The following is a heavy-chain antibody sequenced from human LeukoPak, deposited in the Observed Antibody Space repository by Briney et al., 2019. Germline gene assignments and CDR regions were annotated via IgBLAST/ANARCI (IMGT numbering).Heavy chain of an antibody. CDR3: ARDRVLADDPLGEYGMDV. J-gene: IGHJ6*02. CDR2: ISAYNGNT. Sequence: ASVKVSCKASGYTFTSYGISWVRQAPGQGLEWMGWISAYNGNTNYAQKLQGRVTMTTDTSTSTAYMELRSLRSDDTAVYYCARDRVLADDPLGEYGMDVWGQGTTVTVSS. V-gene: IGHV1-18*01. D-gene: IGHD3-16*01. CDR1: GYTFTSYG.